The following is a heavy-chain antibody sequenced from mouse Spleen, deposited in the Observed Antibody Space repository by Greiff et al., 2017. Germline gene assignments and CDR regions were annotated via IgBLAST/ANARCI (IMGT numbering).Heavy chain of an antibody. CDR2: INPNNGGT. CDR1: GYTFTDYN. V-gene: IGHV1-18*01. Sequence: EVQLQQSGPELVKPGASVKIPSKASGYTFTDYNMDWVKQSHGKSLEWIGDINPNNGGTIYNQKFKGKATLTVDKSSSTAYMELRSLTSEDTAVYYCARPSTMITTYSWFAYWGQGTLVTVSA. D-gene: IGHD2-4*01. J-gene: IGHJ3*01. CDR3: ARPSTMITTYSWFAY.